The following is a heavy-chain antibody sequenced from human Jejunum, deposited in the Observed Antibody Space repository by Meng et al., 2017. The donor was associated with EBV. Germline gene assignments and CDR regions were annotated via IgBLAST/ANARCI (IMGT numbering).Heavy chain of an antibody. CDR1: GFTLEDYG. V-gene: IGHV3-20*01. Sequence: GQRAESGGGVVRPGGSLRLSCVASGFTLEDYGMNWVRQVPGKGLEWVATINWDGRRTGYADSVKGRFTISRDNAKNSLYLQMNSLRAEDTALYHCARDKRGAGYCHDYWGQGTLVTVSS. J-gene: IGHJ4*02. CDR2: INWDGRRT. D-gene: IGHD2-2*03. CDR3: ARDKRGAGYCHDY.